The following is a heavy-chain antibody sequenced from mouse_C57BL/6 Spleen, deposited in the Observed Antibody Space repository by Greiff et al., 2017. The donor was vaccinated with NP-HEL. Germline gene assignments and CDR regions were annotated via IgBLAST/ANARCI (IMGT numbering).Heavy chain of an antibody. Sequence: QLQQSGPELVKPGASVKISCKASGYSFTGYYMNWVKQSPEKSLEWIGEINPSTGGTTYNQKFKAKATLTVDKSSSTAYMQLKSLTSEDSAVYYCASNWDGFFDYWGQGTTLTVSS. D-gene: IGHD2-3*01. V-gene: IGHV1-42*01. CDR3: ASNWDGFFDY. CDR1: GYSFTGYY. J-gene: IGHJ2*01. CDR2: INPSTGGT.